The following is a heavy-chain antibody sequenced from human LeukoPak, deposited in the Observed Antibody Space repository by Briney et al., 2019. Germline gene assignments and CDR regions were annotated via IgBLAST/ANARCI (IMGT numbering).Heavy chain of an antibody. CDR2: IIPIFGTA. Sequence: SVKVSCKASGGTFSSYAISWVRQAPGQGLEWMEGIIPIFGTANYAQKFQGRVTITADESTSTAYMELSSLRSEDTAVYYCARDVRYSYGYIYYFDYWGQGTLVTVSS. J-gene: IGHJ4*02. CDR1: GGTFSSYA. V-gene: IGHV1-69*13. CDR3: ARDVRYSYGYIYYFDY. D-gene: IGHD5-18*01.